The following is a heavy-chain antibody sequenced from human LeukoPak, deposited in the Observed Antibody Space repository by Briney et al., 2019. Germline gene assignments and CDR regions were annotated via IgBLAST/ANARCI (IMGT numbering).Heavy chain of an antibody. J-gene: IGHJ4*02. Sequence: SGPGLGKPSQTLSLTCAISGDSVSRNSAAWNWIRQSPSRGLEWLGRTYYRSKWYNDYAVSVKSRITINPHTPKNQFSLQLNSVTPDDTAVYYCARVGDRSGWYFFDYWGQGTLVTVSS. V-gene: IGHV6-1*01. CDR3: ARVGDRSGWYFFDY. CDR2: TYYRSKWYN. D-gene: IGHD6-19*01. CDR1: GDSVSRNSAA.